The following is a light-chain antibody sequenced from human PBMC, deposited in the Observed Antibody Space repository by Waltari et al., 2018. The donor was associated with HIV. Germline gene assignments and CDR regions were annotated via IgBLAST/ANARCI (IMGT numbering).Light chain of an antibody. J-gene: IGKJ1*01. CDR3: QQYGSPST. CDR1: QSVSNNF. V-gene: IGKV3-20*01. Sequence: ENVLTQSPGTLSLSPGERATLSCRASQSVSNNFLAWYQHKPGQAPRLLIYAASSRATGIADRFSGSGSGTDFTLTISRLEPEDFAVYYCQQYGSPSTFGQGTKVEIK. CDR2: AAS.